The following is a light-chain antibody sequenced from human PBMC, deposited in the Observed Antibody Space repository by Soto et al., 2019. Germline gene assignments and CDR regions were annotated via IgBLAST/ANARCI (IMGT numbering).Light chain of an antibody. V-gene: IGKV1-39*01. CDR1: QSSSSH. CDR3: QQSYSTPWT. Sequence: DVQMTQSPSALSASVGDRVTITCRAGQSSSSHLNWYQQKPGKAPKLLIYAASSLQSGVPSRFSGRGSGTDFTLTISSLQPEDFATYYCQQSYSTPWTFGQGTKVEIK. J-gene: IGKJ1*01. CDR2: AAS.